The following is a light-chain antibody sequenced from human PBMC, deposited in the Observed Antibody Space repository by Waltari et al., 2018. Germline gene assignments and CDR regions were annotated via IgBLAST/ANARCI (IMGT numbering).Light chain of an antibody. Sequence: SSELTQDPAVSVALGQTVRITCQGDSLRRYYASWYQQKSGQAPVVVIYGKDNRPSGIPDRFSGSRSGNTASLTTTGAQAEDEADYYCNSRDSSGNLVVFGGGTKLTVL. J-gene: IGLJ2*01. V-gene: IGLV3-19*01. CDR2: GKD. CDR3: NSRDSSGNLVV. CDR1: SLRRYY.